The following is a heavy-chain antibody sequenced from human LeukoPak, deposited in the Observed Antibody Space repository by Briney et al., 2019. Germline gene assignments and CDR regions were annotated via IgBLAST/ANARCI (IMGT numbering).Heavy chain of an antibody. V-gene: IGHV4-30-4*01. Sequence: PSQTLSLTCTVSGGSISSGDYYWSWIRQPPGKGLEWIGYIYYSGSTYYNPSLKSRVTISVDTSKNQFSLKLSSVTAADTAVYYCARAPYSSSWYVDYWGQGTLVSVSS. CDR1: GGSISSGDYY. D-gene: IGHD6-13*01. CDR2: IYYSGST. CDR3: ARAPYSSSWYVDY. J-gene: IGHJ4*02.